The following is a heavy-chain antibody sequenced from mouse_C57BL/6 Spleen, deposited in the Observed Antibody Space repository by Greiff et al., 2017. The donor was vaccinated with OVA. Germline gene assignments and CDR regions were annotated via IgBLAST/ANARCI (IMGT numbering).Heavy chain of an antibody. CDR2: FYPGSGSI. V-gene: IGHV1-62-2*01. J-gene: IGHJ2*01. CDR3: ARHEGDYYGSSYYFDY. D-gene: IGHD1-1*01. CDR1: GYTFTASP. Sequence: VQLQQSGAELVKPGASVKLSCKASGYTFTASPIHWVKQRSGQGLEWIGWFYPGSGSIKYNEKFKDKATLTADKSSSTVYMELSRLTSEDSAVYFCARHEGDYYGSSYYFDYWGQGTTLTVSS.